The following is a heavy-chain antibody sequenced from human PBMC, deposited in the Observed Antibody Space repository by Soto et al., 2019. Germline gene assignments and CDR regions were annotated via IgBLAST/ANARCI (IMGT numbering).Heavy chain of an antibody. CDR3: ARVATRITMVRGGDYYYYYYMAV. J-gene: IGHJ6*03. CDR1: GYTFTSYA. Sequence: GASVKVSCKASGYTFTSYAMHWVRQAPGQRLEWMGWINAGNGNTKYSQKFQGRVTITRDTSASTAYMELSSLRSEDTAVYYCARVATRITMVRGGDYYYYYYMAVSGRGTTVTVSS. V-gene: IGHV1-3*01. D-gene: IGHD3-10*01. CDR2: INAGNGNT.